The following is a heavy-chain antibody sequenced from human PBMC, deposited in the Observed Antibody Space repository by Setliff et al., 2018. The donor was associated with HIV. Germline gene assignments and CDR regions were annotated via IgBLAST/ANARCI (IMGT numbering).Heavy chain of an antibody. V-gene: IGHV4-4*07. CDR1: GGSLSSYY. D-gene: IGHD3-22*01. CDR3: AREGALKGSDDSSGLYYYYYYMDV. CDR2: IYSSGST. J-gene: IGHJ6*03. Sequence: SETLSLTCTVSGGSLSSYYWSWIRQPAGKGLEWIGRIYSSGSTNYNPSLKSRLTMSVDTSKNQFSLKLSSVTAADTAVYYCAREGALKGSDDSSGLYYYYYYMDVWGKGTTVTVSS.